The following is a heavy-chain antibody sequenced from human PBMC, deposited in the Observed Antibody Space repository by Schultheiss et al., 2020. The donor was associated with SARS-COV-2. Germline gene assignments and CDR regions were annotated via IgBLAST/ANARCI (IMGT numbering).Heavy chain of an antibody. J-gene: IGHJ6*03. CDR2: MNPNSGNT. CDR3: AKAFGPYYYYYMDV. V-gene: IGHV1-8*03. Sequence: ASVKVSCKASGYTFTGYYMHWVRQAPGQGLEWMGWMNPNSGNTGYAQKFQGRVTITRNTSISTAYMELSSLRSEDTAVYYCAKAFGPYYYYYMDVWGKGTTVTVSS. CDR1: GYTFTGYY. D-gene: IGHD3-10*01.